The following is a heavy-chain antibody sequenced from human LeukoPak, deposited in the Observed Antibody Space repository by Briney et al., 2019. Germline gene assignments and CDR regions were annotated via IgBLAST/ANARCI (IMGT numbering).Heavy chain of an antibody. CDR3: ARDLPDFGNNAQWYFDL. CDR2: LYSGGTT. J-gene: IGHJ2*01. Sequence: PGGFLRLSCAASGFTVSSNYMSWVRQAPGKGLEWVSVLYSGGTTHYADSVKGRFTISRDNSKNTLYLQMNSLRAEDTAVYYCARDLPDFGNNAQWYFDLWGRGTLVSVFS. CDR1: GFTVSSNY. D-gene: IGHD2/OR15-2a*01. V-gene: IGHV3-53*01.